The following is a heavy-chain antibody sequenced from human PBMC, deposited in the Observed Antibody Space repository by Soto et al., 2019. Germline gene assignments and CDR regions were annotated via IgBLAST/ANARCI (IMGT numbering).Heavy chain of an antibody. CDR3: AKDGYDSSGYSNWFDP. J-gene: IGHJ5*02. D-gene: IGHD3-22*01. CDR1: GFTFSSYA. CDR2: ISGSGGST. V-gene: IGHV3-23*01. Sequence: GGSLRLSCAASGFTFSSYAMSWVRQAPGKGLEWVSAISGSGGSTYYADSVKGRFTISRDNSKNTLYLQMNSLRAEDTAVYYCAKDGYDSSGYSNWFDPWGQGTLVTVSS.